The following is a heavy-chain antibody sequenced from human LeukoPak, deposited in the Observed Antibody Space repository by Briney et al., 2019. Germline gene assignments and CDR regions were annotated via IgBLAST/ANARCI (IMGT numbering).Heavy chain of an antibody. J-gene: IGHJ5*02. D-gene: IGHD3-9*01. CDR1: GGSISSGSYY. V-gene: IGHV4-61*02. CDR2: IYTSGNT. Sequence: SETLSLTCTVSGGSISSGSYYWSWIRQPAGKGLEWIGRIYTSGNTNYNPSLESRVTISVDTSKNQFSLKLSSVTAADTAVYYCARDLRYNPGFDPWGQGTLVTVSS. CDR3: ARDLRYNPGFDP.